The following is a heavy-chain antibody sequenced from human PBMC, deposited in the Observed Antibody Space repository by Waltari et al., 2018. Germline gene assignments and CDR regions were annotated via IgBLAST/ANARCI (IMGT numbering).Heavy chain of an antibody. Sequence: QVQLQESGPGLVKPSETLSLTCTVSGGSISSQYWSWIRQPPGKGLEWIGYIYYSGSTNYNPSLKSRVTISVDTSKNQFSLKLSSVTAADTAVYYCARGAVATIGVDYWGQGTLVTVSS. V-gene: IGHV4-59*11. CDR1: GGSISSQY. J-gene: IGHJ4*02. CDR3: ARGAVATIGVDY. CDR2: IYYSGST. D-gene: IGHD5-12*01.